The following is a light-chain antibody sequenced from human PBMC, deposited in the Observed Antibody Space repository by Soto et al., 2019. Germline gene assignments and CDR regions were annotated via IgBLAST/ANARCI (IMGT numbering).Light chain of an antibody. CDR2: GAS. J-gene: IGKJ1*01. CDR3: QQYGSSPLT. V-gene: IGKV3-20*01. Sequence: EIVLTQSPGTLSLSPGESAALSCRASQSVSSTSLAWYQQKPGQAPRLLIYGASSRATGIPDRFSGSGSGTDFSLTISRLEPEDFAVYYCQQYGSSPLTFGQGTKVDIK. CDR1: QSVSSTS.